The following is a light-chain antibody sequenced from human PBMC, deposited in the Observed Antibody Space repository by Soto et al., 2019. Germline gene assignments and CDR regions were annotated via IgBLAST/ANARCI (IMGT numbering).Light chain of an antibody. Sequence: DIKSVEYPKTLYLAVGGSVKINSRASQSISTWLAWYQQKPGRAPKLLIYDSSSLESGVPSRFCCCEAGTGIRLTFGVLQLDLNPSYDLQQYCCFSTTYGRGTRREIK. CDR2: DSS. CDR3: QQYCCFSTT. J-gene: IGKJ5*01. V-gene: IGKV1-5*01. CDR1: QSISTW.